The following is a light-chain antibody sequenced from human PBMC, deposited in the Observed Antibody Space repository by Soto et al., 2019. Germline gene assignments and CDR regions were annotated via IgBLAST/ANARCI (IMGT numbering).Light chain of an antibody. CDR2: DAS. J-gene: IGKJ4*01. Sequence: EIVLTQSPATLSLSPGEGATLSCRASQSVSNYLAWYQQKSGQAPRLLISDASNRATGIPARFSGSGSGADFPLTISSLEPEDFAVYYCQQRYSWPLTFGGGTKVEI. V-gene: IGKV3-11*01. CDR1: QSVSNY. CDR3: QQRYSWPLT.